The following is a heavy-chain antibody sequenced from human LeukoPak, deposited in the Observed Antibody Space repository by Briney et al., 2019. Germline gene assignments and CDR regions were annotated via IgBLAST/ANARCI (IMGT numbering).Heavy chain of an antibody. J-gene: IGHJ4*02. D-gene: IGHD3-22*01. CDR3: ARALNYDSSGYSPLYYFDY. Sequence: GGSLRLSCAASGFTFSSYAVSWVRQAPGKGLEWVSVIYSGGSTYYADSVKGRFTISRDNSKNTLYLQMNSLRAEDTAVYYCARALNYDSSGYSPLYYFDYWGQGTLVTVSS. CDR2: IYSGGST. V-gene: IGHV3-53*01. CDR1: GFTFSSYA.